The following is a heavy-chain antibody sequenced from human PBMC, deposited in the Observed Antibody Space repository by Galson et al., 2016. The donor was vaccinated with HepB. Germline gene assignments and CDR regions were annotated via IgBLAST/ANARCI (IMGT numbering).Heavy chain of an antibody. D-gene: IGHD3-22*01. CDR2: ISYDGSDK. V-gene: IGHV3-30*18. CDR3: AKDRRYYDSSGYFWEGYYYDGMDV. CDR1: GFTFSSYG. J-gene: IGHJ6*02. Sequence: SLRLSCAASGFTFSSYGMHWVRQAPGKGLEWVAVISYDGSDKYYADSVKGRFTISRDSSKNTLYLQMNSLRPEDTAVYYCAKDRRYYDSSGYFWEGYYYDGMDVWGQGTMVTVSS.